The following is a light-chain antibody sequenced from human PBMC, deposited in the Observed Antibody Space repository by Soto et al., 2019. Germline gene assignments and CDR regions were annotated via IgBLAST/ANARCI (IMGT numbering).Light chain of an antibody. Sequence: QSVLTQFASVSGSPGQSITISCTGTSSDVGGYNYVSWYQQHPGKAPKLMIYDVSNRPSGVSNRFSGSKSGNTASLTISGLQAEDEADYFCSSLTSSTTLVFGTGTKVTVL. J-gene: IGLJ1*01. CDR3: SSLTSSTTLV. V-gene: IGLV2-14*03. CDR2: DVS. CDR1: SSDVGGYNY.